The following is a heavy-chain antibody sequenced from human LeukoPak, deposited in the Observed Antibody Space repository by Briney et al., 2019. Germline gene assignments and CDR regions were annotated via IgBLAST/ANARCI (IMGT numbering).Heavy chain of an antibody. CDR3: ARRSPQRPYNWFDP. CDR2: INHSGST. J-gene: IGHJ5*02. Sequence: SETLSLTCAVYGGSFSGYYWSWIRQPPGKGLEWIGEINHSGSTNYNPSLKSRVTISVDTSKNQFSLKLSSVTAADTAVYYCARRSPQRPYNWFDPWGQGTLVTVS. CDR1: GGSFSGYY. V-gene: IGHV4-34*01. D-gene: IGHD6-25*01.